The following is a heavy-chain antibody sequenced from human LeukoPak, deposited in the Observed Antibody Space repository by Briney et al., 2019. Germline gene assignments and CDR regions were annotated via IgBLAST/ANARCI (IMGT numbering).Heavy chain of an antibody. Sequence: HSGGSLRLSCAASGFTVSSNYMSWVRQAPGKGLEWVSVIYSGGSTYYADSVKGRFTISRDNSKNTLYLQMNSLGAEDTAVYYCARVTTWSGYYSYYYYYMDAWGKGTTVTVSS. CDR1: GFTVSSNY. V-gene: IGHV3-66*02. J-gene: IGHJ6*03. D-gene: IGHD3-3*01. CDR2: IYSGGST. CDR3: ARVTTWSGYYSYYYYYMDA.